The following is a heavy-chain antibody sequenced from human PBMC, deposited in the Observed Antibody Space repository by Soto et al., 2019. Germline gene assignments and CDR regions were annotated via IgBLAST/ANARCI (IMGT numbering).Heavy chain of an antibody. D-gene: IGHD4-17*01. Sequence: PSETLSLTCTVSGGPISSYYWSWIRQPPGKGLEWIGYIYYSGSTNYNPSLKSRVTISVDTSKNQFSLKLSSVTAADTAVYYCARVRGYGDYGGYFDYWGQGTLVTVSS. V-gene: IGHV4-59*01. CDR1: GGPISSYY. CDR3: ARVRGYGDYGGYFDY. CDR2: IYYSGST. J-gene: IGHJ4*02.